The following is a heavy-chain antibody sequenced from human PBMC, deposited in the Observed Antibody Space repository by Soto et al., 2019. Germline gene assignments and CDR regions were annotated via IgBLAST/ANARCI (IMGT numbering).Heavy chain of an antibody. CDR3: AKDKEDCSGYYFDY. D-gene: IGHD3-22*01. J-gene: IGHJ4*02. Sequence: PGGSLRLSCAASGFTFDDYPMHWVRQAPGNGLEWVSLISWDGGSTYYADSVKGRFTISRDNSKNSLYLQMNSLRTEDTALYYCAKDKEDCSGYYFDYWGQGTLVTVSS. V-gene: IGHV3-43*01. CDR1: GFTFDDYP. CDR2: ISWDGGST.